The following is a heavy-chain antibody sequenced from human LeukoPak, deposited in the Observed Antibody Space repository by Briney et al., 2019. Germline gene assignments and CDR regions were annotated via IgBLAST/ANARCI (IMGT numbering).Heavy chain of an antibody. J-gene: IGHJ5*02. D-gene: IGHD3-9*01. V-gene: IGHV3-64*01. CDR2: ISSNGGST. Sequence: PGGSLRLSCSASGFTFSSYAMHWVRQAPGKGLEYVSAISSNGGSTYYANSVKGRFTISRDNSKNTLYLQMGSMRAEDMAVYYCARGYFDWLLLTWGQGTLVTVSS. CDR1: GFTFSSYA. CDR3: ARGYFDWLLLT.